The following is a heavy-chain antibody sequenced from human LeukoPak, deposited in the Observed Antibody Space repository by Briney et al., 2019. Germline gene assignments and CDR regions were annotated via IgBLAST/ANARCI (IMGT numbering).Heavy chain of an antibody. CDR1: GGSISSDY. CDR3: ARVGRGRASTGFDY. D-gene: IGHD3-10*01. V-gene: IGHV4-4*07. J-gene: IGHJ4*02. CDR2: LYIGGSS. Sequence: SETLSLTCTVSGGSISSDYWSWIRQPAGQGLEWIGRLYIGGSSNSNPALKSRGTMSVDTSKNQFSLKLNSVTAGDRAVYYCARVGRGRASTGFDYWGQGTLVTVSS.